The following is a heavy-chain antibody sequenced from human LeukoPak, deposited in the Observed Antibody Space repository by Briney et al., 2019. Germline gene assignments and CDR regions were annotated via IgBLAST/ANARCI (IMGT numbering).Heavy chain of an antibody. Sequence: GGSLRLSCAASGFTVSSNYMSWVRQAPGKGLEWVSVIYRGGSTYYADSVKGRFTISRDNSKNTLYLQMNSLRAEDTAVYYCARVRGYSGYEGRYYYYGMDVWGQGTTVTVSS. D-gene: IGHD5-12*01. J-gene: IGHJ6*02. CDR3: ARVRGYSGYEGRYYYYGMDV. V-gene: IGHV3-53*01. CDR2: IYRGGST. CDR1: GFTVSSNY.